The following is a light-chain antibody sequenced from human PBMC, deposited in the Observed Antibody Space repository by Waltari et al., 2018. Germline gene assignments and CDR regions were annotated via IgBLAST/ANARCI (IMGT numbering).Light chain of an antibody. Sequence: DIQLTQSPSFLSASVGDRVTITCRASQGISSYLAWYQQKPGKAPKILIYDASTLQSGVPSRFRGSGSGTEFTLTISSLQPEEFATYYCQQLNSYPITFGQGTRLEIK. V-gene: IGKV1-9*01. J-gene: IGKJ5*01. CDR2: DAS. CDR3: QQLNSYPIT. CDR1: QGISSY.